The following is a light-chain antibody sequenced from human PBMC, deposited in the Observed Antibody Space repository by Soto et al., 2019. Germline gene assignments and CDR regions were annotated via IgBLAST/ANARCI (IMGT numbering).Light chain of an antibody. CDR1: QSVSSY. Sequence: EIVLTQSPATLSLSPGERATLSCRASQSVSSYLAWYQQKPGQAPRLLIYDASNRATGIPARFSGSGSGTDFTLTIRSLEPEDFAVYYCQQRSIWLTFGGGHKVEIK. CDR2: DAS. CDR3: QQRSIWLT. J-gene: IGKJ4*01. V-gene: IGKV3-11*01.